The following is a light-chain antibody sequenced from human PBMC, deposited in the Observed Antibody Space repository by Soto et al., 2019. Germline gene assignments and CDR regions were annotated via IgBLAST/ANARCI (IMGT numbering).Light chain of an antibody. CDR1: QRIWSNW. V-gene: IGKV3-20*01. CDR2: GVV. J-gene: IGKJ2*03. CDR3: HQYGTTPRS. Sequence: EIVLTQSPGALSLSQGEAATISCRASQRIWSNWLDWYQQKPGQAPRLLIYGVVHRAAGTPDRFSGSGSGTDFTLTISALEADDFAVYYCHQYGTTPRSFGRGT.